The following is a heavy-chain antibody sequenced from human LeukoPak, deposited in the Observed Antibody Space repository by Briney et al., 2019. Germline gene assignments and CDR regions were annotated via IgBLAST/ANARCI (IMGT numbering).Heavy chain of an antibody. CDR3: ARSGGYSSSWSL. CDR1: GGSFSGYY. J-gene: IGHJ4*02. CDR2: INHSGST. Sequence: SETLSLTCAVYGGSFSGYYWSWIRQPPGKGLEWIGEINHSGSTNYNPSLNSRVTISVDTSKNQFSLKLSSVTAADTAVYYCARSGGYSSSWSLWGQGTLVTVSS. V-gene: IGHV4-34*01. D-gene: IGHD6-13*01.